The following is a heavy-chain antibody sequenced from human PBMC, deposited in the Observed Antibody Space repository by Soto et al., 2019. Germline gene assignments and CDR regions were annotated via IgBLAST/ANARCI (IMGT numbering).Heavy chain of an antibody. D-gene: IGHD5-12*01. CDR3: ARAPGGYSGYDYFGY. Sequence: QVQLVESGGGVVQPGRSLRLSCAASGFTFSSYAMHWVRQAPGKGLEWVAVISYDGSNKYYADSVQGRFTISRDNSNNALYLQMTSLRAEDTAVYYCARAPGGYSGYDYFGYWGQGTLVTVSS. CDR1: GFTFSSYA. J-gene: IGHJ4*02. CDR2: ISYDGSNK. V-gene: IGHV3-30-3*01.